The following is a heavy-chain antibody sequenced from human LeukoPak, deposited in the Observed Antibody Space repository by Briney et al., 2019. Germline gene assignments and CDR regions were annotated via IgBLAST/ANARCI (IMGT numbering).Heavy chain of an antibody. J-gene: IGHJ1*01. V-gene: IGHV1-69*13. Sequence: SVTVSCKASGGTFSNYAISWVRQAPGQGLEWMGGITPLFGTAKYAQKFQGRVTITADESTSTAYMELSSLRSEDTAVYYCARDSSEFRSLIPHWGQGTLVTVSS. D-gene: IGHD2-21*01. CDR2: ITPLFGTA. CDR1: GGTFSNYA. CDR3: ARDSSEFRSLIPH.